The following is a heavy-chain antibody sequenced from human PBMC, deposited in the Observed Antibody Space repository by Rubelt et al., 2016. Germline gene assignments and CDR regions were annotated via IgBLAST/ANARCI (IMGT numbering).Heavy chain of an antibody. V-gene: IGHV4-59*08. D-gene: IGHD5-24*01. Sequence: HSGSTNYNPSLKSRVTISVDTSKNQFSLKLSSVTAADTAVYYCARHSPRDRYNYRSDFDYWGQGTLVTVSS. CDR2: HSGST. CDR3: ARHSPRDRYNYRSDFDY. J-gene: IGHJ4*02.